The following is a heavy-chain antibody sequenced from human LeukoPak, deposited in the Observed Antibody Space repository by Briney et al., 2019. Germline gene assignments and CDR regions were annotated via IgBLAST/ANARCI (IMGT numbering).Heavy chain of an antibody. Sequence: GGSLRLSCAASGFTFSSYAMHWVRQAPGKGLEWVALISYDGSNKYYADSVKARFIISRDNSKNTVYLQMNSLRAEDTAVYYCANKATLSCSHGVCAVIDYWGQGTLVTVSS. CDR2: ISYDGSNK. CDR1: GFTFSSYA. V-gene: IGHV3-30*04. CDR3: ANKATLSCSHGVCAVIDY. J-gene: IGHJ4*02. D-gene: IGHD2-8*01.